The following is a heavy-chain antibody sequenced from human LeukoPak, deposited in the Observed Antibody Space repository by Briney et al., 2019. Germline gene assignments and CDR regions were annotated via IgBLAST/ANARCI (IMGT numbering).Heavy chain of an antibody. D-gene: IGHD1-26*01. V-gene: IGHV1-3*01. CDR1: GYTFTSYA. Sequence: GASVKVSCKASGYTFTSYAMHWVRQAPGQRLEWMGWINAGNGNTKYSQKFQGRVTITRDTSASTAYMELSSLRSEDTAVYYCASHSGSHSRGGYWYFDLWGRGTLVTVSS. J-gene: IGHJ2*01. CDR3: ASHSGSHSRGGYWYFDL. CDR2: INAGNGNT.